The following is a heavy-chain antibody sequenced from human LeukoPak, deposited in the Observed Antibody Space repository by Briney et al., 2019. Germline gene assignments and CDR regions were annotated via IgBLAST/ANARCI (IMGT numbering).Heavy chain of an antibody. CDR3: AMLHSGSLGY. J-gene: IGHJ4*02. D-gene: IGHD3-22*01. CDR2: VTGSGGHT. Sequence: PGGSLRLSCAASGSTFSSYGMIWVRQAPGKGLEWVSAVTGSGGHTFYADSVKGRFTISRDNSKNTLYLQMNSLRAEDTAIYYCAMLHSGSLGYWGQGTLVTVSS. CDR1: GSTFSSYG. V-gene: IGHV3-23*01.